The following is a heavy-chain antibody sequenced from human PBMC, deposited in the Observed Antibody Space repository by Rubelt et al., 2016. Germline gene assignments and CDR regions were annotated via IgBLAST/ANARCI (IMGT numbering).Heavy chain of an antibody. D-gene: IGHD1-26*01. V-gene: IGHV3-48*03. Sequence: EVQLVESGGGLVQPGGSLRLSCAASGFTFSSYEMNWVRQAPGKGLEWVSYISSSGSTIYYADSVKGRFTISRDNAKNSLDLQMNSLRAEDTALDYCARHGAYYYFGMDVWGQGTTVTVS. CDR2: ISSSGSTI. CDR3: ARHGAYYYFGMDV. CDR1: GFTFSSYE. J-gene: IGHJ6*02.